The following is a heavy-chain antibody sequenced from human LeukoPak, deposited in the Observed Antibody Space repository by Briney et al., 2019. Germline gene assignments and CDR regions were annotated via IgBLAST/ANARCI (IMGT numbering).Heavy chain of an antibody. J-gene: IGHJ3*02. V-gene: IGHV1-69*05. CDR1: GGTFSSYA. CDR2: IIPIFGTA. Sequence: GSSVKVSCKASGGTFSSYAISWVRQAPGQGLEWMGRIIPIFGTANYAQKFQGRVTITTDESTSTAYMELSSLRSEDTAVYYCAVTWGDGGAFDIWGQGTMVTVSS. D-gene: IGHD7-27*01. CDR3: AVTWGDGGAFDI.